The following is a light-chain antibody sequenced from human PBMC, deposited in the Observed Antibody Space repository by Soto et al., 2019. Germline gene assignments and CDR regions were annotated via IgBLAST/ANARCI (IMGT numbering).Light chain of an antibody. CDR1: QSVSSN. CDR2: GAS. J-gene: IGKJ5*01. Sequence: ELVIPPSQATLSVSPGERSHLSFRSSQSVSSNLAWYQQKPGQAHRLIIYGASIRATGIPDRFSGSGSWTEFTLTIRRLKSEDFAVYYCQKYNTWPQIT. CDR3: QKYNTWPQIT. V-gene: IGKV3-15*01.